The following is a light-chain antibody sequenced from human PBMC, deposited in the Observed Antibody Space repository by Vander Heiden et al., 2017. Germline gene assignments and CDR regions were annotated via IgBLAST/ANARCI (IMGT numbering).Light chain of an antibody. Sequence: QSALTQPASVSGSPGQSITISCTGTSSDVGGYNYVSWYQQHPGKAPKRMIYEVSNRPSGVSNRFSGSKSGNTASLTISGLQAEDEADYYCSSYTSSSTLEGVFGGGTKLTVL. V-gene: IGLV2-14*01. J-gene: IGLJ3*02. CDR2: EVS. CDR3: SSYTSSSTLEGV. CDR1: SSDVGGYNY.